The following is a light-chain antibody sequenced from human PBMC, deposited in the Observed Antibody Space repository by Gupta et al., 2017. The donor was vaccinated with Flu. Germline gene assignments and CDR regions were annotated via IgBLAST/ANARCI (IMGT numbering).Light chain of an antibody. CDR3: LISNREGRV. CDR2: DTE. Sequence: QAVVTQEPSLTVSPGGTVTLTCGSSTGSVTHSHWPYCLQQNPGTVLKTLIYDTENKLSWKPAQFSGSLLGGKAALTLSVEQHDAESYYCCLISNREGRVFGGGTKLTVL. CDR1: TGSVTHSHW. V-gene: IGLV7-46*01. J-gene: IGLJ3*02.